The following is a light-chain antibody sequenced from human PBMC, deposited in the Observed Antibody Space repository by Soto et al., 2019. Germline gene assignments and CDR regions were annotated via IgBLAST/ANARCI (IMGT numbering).Light chain of an antibody. Sequence: DIQMTQSPSSLSASVGDRVTITCRASQSISSYLNWYQQKPGKAPKLLIYAAFSLQSGVPSGFSGSGSGTEFTLTISSLQPEDFATYYCQQSYSTLTFGGGTKVEIK. CDR3: QQSYSTLT. J-gene: IGKJ4*01. CDR1: QSISSY. CDR2: AAF. V-gene: IGKV1-39*01.